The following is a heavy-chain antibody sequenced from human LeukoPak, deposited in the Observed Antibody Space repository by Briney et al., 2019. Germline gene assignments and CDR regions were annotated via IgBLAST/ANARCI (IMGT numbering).Heavy chain of an antibody. CDR1: GYSISSGYY. D-gene: IGHD3-9*01. J-gene: IGHJ5*02. Sequence: SETLSLTCAVSGYSISSGYYWGWIRQPPGKGLEWIGSIYYSGSTSYNPSLKSRVTISVDASKNHFSLKLSSVTAADTAVYYCARHGRYYDILTGYYYWFDPWGQGTLVTVSS. V-gene: IGHV4-38-2*01. CDR2: IYYSGST. CDR3: ARHGRYYDILTGYYYWFDP.